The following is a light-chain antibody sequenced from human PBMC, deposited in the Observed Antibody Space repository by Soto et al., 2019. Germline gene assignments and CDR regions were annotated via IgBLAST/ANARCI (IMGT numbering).Light chain of an antibody. V-gene: IGKV1-39*01. CDR2: AAS. Sequence: DIQMTQSPSSLSASVGDRVTITCRASQSISSYLNWYQQKPGKAPKLLIYAASSLQSGVPSRFSGSGSGTDFTLTISSLQPEDVATYYCQQSYSTPIFSVGPGTKVDIK. J-gene: IGKJ3*01. CDR3: QQSYSTPIFS. CDR1: QSISSY.